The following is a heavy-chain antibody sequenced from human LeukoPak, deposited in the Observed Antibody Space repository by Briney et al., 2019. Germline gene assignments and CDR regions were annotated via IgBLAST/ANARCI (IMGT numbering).Heavy chain of an antibody. Sequence: GGSLRLSCAASGFTFSNYGMHWVRQAPGKGLEWVAFIRYDGSNKYYADSVKGRFTISRDNSKNTLYLQMNSLRAEDTAVYYCAKDHYYGSGSYYKNPYNYYYYYMDVWGKGTTVTISS. J-gene: IGHJ6*03. CDR3: AKDHYYGSGSYYKNPYNYYYYYMDV. CDR1: GFTFSNYG. V-gene: IGHV3-30*02. CDR2: IRYDGSNK. D-gene: IGHD3-10*01.